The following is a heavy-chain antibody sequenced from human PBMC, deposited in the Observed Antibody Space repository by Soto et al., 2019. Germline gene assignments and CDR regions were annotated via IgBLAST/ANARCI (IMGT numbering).Heavy chain of an antibody. D-gene: IGHD1-26*01. CDR2: IYWDDDN. Sequence: QITLKESGPTLVKVTQTLTLTCTFSGFSLSTSGVGVAWSRQPPGKALEWLALIYWDDDNRYSPSLKSRLTITKDTSKDQVVPTMTNMDHVDTATYYCAHSLIRSSTYYYGMDVWGQGTTVTVSS. CDR3: AHSLIRSSTYYYGMDV. J-gene: IGHJ6*02. V-gene: IGHV2-5*02. CDR1: GFSLSTSGVG.